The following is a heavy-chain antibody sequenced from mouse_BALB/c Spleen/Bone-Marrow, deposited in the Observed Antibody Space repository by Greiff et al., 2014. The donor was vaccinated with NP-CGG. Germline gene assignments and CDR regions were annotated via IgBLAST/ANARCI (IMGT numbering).Heavy chain of an antibody. J-gene: IGHJ2*01. CDR1: GFTFSSYT. Sequence: DVMLVESGGGLVKPGGSLKLSCAASGFTFSSYTMSWVRQTPEKKLEWVATISSGGSYTYYPDSVKGRFTISRDNAKNTLYLQTSSLKSEDTAMYYCTREDTNWDFDYWGQGTTLTVSS. D-gene: IGHD4-1*01. V-gene: IGHV5-6-4*01. CDR3: TREDTNWDFDY. CDR2: ISSGGSYT.